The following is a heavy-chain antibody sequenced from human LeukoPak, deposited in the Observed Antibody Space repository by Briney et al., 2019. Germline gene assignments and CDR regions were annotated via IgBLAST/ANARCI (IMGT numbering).Heavy chain of an antibody. CDR3: ASGDYWYFDL. V-gene: IGHV4-4*02. CDR1: GGSITTRNF. Sequence: SETLSLTCAVSGGSITTRNFWSWVRQPPGKGLEWIGEIYHSGSTNYNPSLKSRVIISIDMSKNQFSLKLSSVTAADTAVYFCASGDYWYFDLWGRGTLVTVSS. D-gene: IGHD4-17*01. CDR2: IYHSGST. J-gene: IGHJ2*01.